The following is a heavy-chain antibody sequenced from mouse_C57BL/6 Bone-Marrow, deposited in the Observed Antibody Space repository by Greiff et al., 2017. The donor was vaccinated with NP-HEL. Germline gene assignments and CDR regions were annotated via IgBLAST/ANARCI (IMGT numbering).Heavy chain of an antibody. CDR3: ARLWLRRSDYAMDY. D-gene: IGHD2-2*01. J-gene: IGHJ4*01. V-gene: IGHV5-16*01. CDR2: INYDGSST. CDR1: GFTFSDYY. Sequence: EVKLVESEGGLVQPGSSMKLSCTASGFTFSDYYMAWVRQVPEKGLEWVANINYDGSSTYYLDSLKSRFIISRDNAKNILYLQMSSLKSEDTATYYCARLWLRRSDYAMDYWGQGTSVTVSS.